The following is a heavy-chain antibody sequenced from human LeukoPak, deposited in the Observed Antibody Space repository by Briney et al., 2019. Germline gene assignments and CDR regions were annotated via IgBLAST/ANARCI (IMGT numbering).Heavy chain of an antibody. CDR1: GYTFTGYY. Sequence: ASVKVSFKASGYTFTGYYMHWVRQAPGQGLEWMGWINPNSGGTNYSQKFQGRVTMTRDISTSTVYMGLSGLRSDDTAVYFCARVGRIGAVADFWGQGTLITVSS. CDR3: ARVGRIGAVADF. V-gene: IGHV1-2*02. J-gene: IGHJ4*02. D-gene: IGHD6-13*01. CDR2: INPNSGGT.